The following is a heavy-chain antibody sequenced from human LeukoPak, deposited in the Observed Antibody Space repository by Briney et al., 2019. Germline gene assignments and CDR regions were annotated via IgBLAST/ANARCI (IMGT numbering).Heavy chain of an antibody. V-gene: IGHV3-23*01. CDR2: ISGSGGST. CDR3: AKDPSRPLWFGEPHDY. Sequence: GGSLRLSCAASGFTFSSYAMSWVRQPPGKGLEWVSAISGSGGSTYYADSVKGRFTISRDNSKNTLYLQMNSLRAEDTAVYYCAKDPSRPLWFGEPHDYWGQGTLVTVSS. D-gene: IGHD3-10*01. J-gene: IGHJ4*02. CDR1: GFTFSSYA.